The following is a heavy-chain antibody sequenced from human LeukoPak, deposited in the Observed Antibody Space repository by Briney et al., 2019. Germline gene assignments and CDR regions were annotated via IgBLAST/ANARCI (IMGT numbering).Heavy chain of an antibody. D-gene: IGHD6-19*01. CDR2: VYTSGST. CDR1: GGSLSSTRYY. J-gene: IGHJ4*02. V-gene: IGHV4-61*02. Sequence: SETLSLTCTVSGGSLSSTRYYWGWIRQPAGKGLEWIGRVYTSGSTNYNPSLKSRVNISLDTPKNQFSLKLISVTAADTAVYFCARLQWLSTPFFDYWGQGTLVTVSS. CDR3: ARLQWLSTPFFDY.